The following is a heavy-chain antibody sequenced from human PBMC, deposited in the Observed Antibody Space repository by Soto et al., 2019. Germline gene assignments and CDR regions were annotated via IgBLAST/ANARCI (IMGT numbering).Heavy chain of an antibody. V-gene: IGHV3-23*01. D-gene: IGHD2-15*01. CDR2: ISGSGGST. CDR3: AKDGLVGSPLDV. J-gene: IGHJ6*04. Sequence: AGSLRLSCAASGFIFSSYAMSLVRKAPGKGLEWVSAISGSGGSTYYADSVKGRFTISRDNSKNTLYLQMNSLRAEDTAVYYWAKDGLVGSPLDVWGKGTTVTVSS. CDR1: GFIFSSYA.